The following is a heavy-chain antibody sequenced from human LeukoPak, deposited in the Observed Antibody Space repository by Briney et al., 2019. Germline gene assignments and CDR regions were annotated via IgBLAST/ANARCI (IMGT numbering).Heavy chain of an antibody. Sequence: ASVKVSCKASGYTFTNYGITWVRRAPGQGLEWMGWISAYNGNTNYAQKFQGRVTMTTHTFTSTAYMELRSLRSDDTAVYYCARDSSGTKSYYDYYMDVWGKGTTVTVSS. CDR1: GYTFTNYG. J-gene: IGHJ6*03. CDR3: ARDSSGTKSYYDYYMDV. D-gene: IGHD1-7*01. CDR2: ISAYNGNT. V-gene: IGHV1-18*01.